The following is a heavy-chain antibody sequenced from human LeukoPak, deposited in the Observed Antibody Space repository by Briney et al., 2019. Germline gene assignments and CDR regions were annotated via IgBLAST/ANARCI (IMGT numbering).Heavy chain of an antibody. J-gene: IGHJ6*02. CDR1: GYSVTSYW. Sequence: GESLKISCKGSGYSVTSYWIGWVRQMPGKGLEWRGIIYPGDSDTRYSPSFQGQVTISDDKSISTAYLQWSSLKASDTAMYYCARRGIAAAGTPFYYYYGMDVWGQGTTVTVSS. V-gene: IGHV5-51*01. D-gene: IGHD6-13*01. CDR2: IYPGDSDT. CDR3: ARRGIAAAGTPFYYYYGMDV.